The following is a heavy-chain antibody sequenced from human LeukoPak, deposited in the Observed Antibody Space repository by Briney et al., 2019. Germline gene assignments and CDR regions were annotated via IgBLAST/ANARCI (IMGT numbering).Heavy chain of an antibody. CDR2: INPSGGST. J-gene: IGHJ4*02. V-gene: IGHV1-46*01. Sequence: GASVKVSCKASGYTFTNDYMHWVRQAPGQGLEWMGIINPSGGSTSYAQKFQGRVTMTRDTSTSTVYLELRSLRSEDTAVYYCARDEAGTTQGDFDYWGQGTLVTVSS. D-gene: IGHD1-1*01. CDR1: GYTFTNDY. CDR3: ARDEAGTTQGDFDY.